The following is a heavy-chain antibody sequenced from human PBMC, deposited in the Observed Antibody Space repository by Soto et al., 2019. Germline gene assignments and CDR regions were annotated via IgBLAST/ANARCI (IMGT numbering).Heavy chain of an antibody. Sequence: ASVKVSCKASGYTFTSYDINWVRQATGQGLEWMGWINAGNGNTKYSQKFQGRVTITRDTSASTAYMELSSLRSEDTAVYYCASLLYSGYDSPREIYWGQGTLVTVSS. CDR2: INAGNGNT. CDR1: GYTFTSYD. CDR3: ASLLYSGYDSPREIY. J-gene: IGHJ4*02. V-gene: IGHV1-3*01. D-gene: IGHD5-12*01.